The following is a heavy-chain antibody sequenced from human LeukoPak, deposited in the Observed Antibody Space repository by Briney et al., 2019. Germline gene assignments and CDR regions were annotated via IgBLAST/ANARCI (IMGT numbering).Heavy chain of an antibody. J-gene: IGHJ4*02. CDR2: ISGSGGST. CDR3: AKDNYYDSSGYYYFDY. Sequence: GGSLRLSCAASGFTVSSNYMSWVRQAPGKGLEWVSAISGSGGSTYYADSVKGRFTISRDNSKNTLYLQMNSLRAEDTAVYYCAKDNYYDSSGYYYFDYWGQGTLVTVSS. D-gene: IGHD3-22*01. CDR1: GFTVSSNY. V-gene: IGHV3-23*01.